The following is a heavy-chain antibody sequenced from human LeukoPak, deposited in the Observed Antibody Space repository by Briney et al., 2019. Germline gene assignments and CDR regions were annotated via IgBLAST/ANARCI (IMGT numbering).Heavy chain of an antibody. CDR2: INPSGGST. Sequence: GASVKVSCKASGYTFTSYYMHWVRQAPGQGLEWMGIINPSGGSTSYAQKFQGRVTMTRDTSTSTVYMELSSLRSEDTAVYYCARDYDILTGYYYYYYGMDVWGQGTTVTVSS. CDR3: ARDYDILTGYYYYYYGMDV. D-gene: IGHD3-9*01. J-gene: IGHJ6*02. CDR1: GYTFTSYY. V-gene: IGHV1-46*01.